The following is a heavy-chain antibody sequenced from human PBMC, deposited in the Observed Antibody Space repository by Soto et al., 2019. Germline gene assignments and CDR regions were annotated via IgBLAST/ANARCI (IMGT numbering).Heavy chain of an antibody. CDR3: ARGYCSTADCSSFDY. V-gene: IGHV1-3*01. CDR2: INAGNGNT. CDR1: GYTFTSYH. Sequence: ASVKVSCKPSGYTFTSYHTHWVRQAPGQSLEWMGWINAGNGNTKYSQKFQGRVTITRDTSANTAYMELSSLRSEDTAVYYCARGYCSTADCSSFDYWGRGTLVPSPQ. J-gene: IGHJ4*02. D-gene: IGHD2-2*01.